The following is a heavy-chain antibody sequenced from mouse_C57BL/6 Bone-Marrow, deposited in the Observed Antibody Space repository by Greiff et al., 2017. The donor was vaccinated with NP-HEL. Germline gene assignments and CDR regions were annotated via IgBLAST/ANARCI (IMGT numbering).Heavy chain of an antibody. Sequence: EVKLEESGPVLVKPGASVKMSCKASGYTFTDYYMNWVKQSHGKSLEWIGVINPYNGGTSYNQKFKGKATLTVDKSSSTAYMELNSLTSEDSAVYYCASLDYYGSSYFFAYWGQGTLVTVSA. CDR1: GYTFTDYY. CDR3: ASLDYYGSSYFFAY. D-gene: IGHD1-1*01. CDR2: INPYNGGT. V-gene: IGHV1-19*01. J-gene: IGHJ3*01.